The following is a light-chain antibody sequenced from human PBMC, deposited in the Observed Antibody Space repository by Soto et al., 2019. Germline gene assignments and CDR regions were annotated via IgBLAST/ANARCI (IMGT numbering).Light chain of an antibody. CDR1: SSNIGAGYD. CDR2: GNS. Sequence: QSVLTQPPSVSGAPGQRVTISCTGSSSNIGAGYDVHWYQQLPGTAPKLLIYGNSNRPSGVPDRFSGSKSGTSASLAITGLQAEDGADYYCQSYDRSLSGSVFGTGTQLTVL. J-gene: IGLJ7*01. CDR3: QSYDRSLSGSV. V-gene: IGLV1-40*01.